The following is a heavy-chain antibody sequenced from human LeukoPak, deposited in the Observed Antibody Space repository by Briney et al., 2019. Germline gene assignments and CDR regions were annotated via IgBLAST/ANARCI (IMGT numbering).Heavy chain of an antibody. CDR2: ISSSSSYI. CDR1: GFTFSSYS. V-gene: IGHV3-21*01. Sequence: GGSLRLSCAASGFTFSSYSMNWVRQAPGKGLEWVSSISSSSSYIYYADSVKGRFTISRDNSKNTLYLQMNSLRAEDTAVYYCARDEDSYYYDSSGYYPSDYWGQGTLVTVSS. J-gene: IGHJ4*02. CDR3: ARDEDSYYYDSSGYYPSDY. D-gene: IGHD3-22*01.